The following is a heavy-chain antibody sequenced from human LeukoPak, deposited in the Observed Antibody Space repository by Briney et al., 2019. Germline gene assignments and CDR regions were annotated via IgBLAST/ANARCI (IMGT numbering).Heavy chain of an antibody. CDR2: IHHSGST. D-gene: IGHD3-3*01. CDR3: ARAYYDYWSGYRN. Sequence: KPSGTLSLTCAVSSGSISSNNWWSWVRQPPGKGLEWIGEIHHSGSTNYNPSLTSRVTISLDKPNNQFSLRLTSVTAADTAVYYCARAYYDYWSGYRNWGRGTLVIVSS. CDR1: SGSISSNNW. V-gene: IGHV4-4*02. J-gene: IGHJ1*01.